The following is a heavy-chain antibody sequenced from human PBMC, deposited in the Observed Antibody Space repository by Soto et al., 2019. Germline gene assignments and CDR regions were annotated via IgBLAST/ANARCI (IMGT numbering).Heavy chain of an antibody. V-gene: IGHV4-30-4*01. D-gene: IGHD3-22*01. CDR2: IYYSGST. CDR1: GGSISSGDYY. Sequence: ASETLSLTCTVSGGSISSGDYYWSWIRQPPGKGLEWIGYIYYSGSTYYNPSFKSRVTISVDTSKNQFSLKLSSVTAADTAVYYCAREWYYYDSSGYPPHAFDIWGQGTMVTVSS. J-gene: IGHJ3*02. CDR3: AREWYYYDSSGYPPHAFDI.